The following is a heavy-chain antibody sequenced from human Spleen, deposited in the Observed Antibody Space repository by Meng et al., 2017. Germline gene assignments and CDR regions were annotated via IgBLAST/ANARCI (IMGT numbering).Heavy chain of an antibody. CDR1: GFTFDDYA. CDR2: ISWNSGSI. J-gene: IGHJ4*02. CDR3: ARGSTGSLDY. Sequence: SLKISCAASGFTFDDYAMHWVRQAPGKGLEWVSGISWNSGSIGYADSVKGRFTISRDNAKNSLYLQMNSLRAEDTALYYCARGSTGSLDYWGQGTLVTVSS. D-gene: IGHD3-9*01. V-gene: IGHV3-9*01.